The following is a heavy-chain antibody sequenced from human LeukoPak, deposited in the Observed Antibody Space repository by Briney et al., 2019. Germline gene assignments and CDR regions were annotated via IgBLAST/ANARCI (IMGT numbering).Heavy chain of an antibody. CDR1: GYTFTNLD. Sequence: ASVKVSCKTSGYTFTNLDINWLRQAPGQGLEWMGWMSPNSGDTGYAQKFQGRVSMTRDTSISAAYMELSSLRSEDTAVYYCASNPPNTGDFYYWGLGSLVTVSS. V-gene: IGHV1-8*01. CDR2: MSPNSGDT. D-gene: IGHD1-1*01. J-gene: IGHJ4*02. CDR3: ASNPPNTGDFYY.